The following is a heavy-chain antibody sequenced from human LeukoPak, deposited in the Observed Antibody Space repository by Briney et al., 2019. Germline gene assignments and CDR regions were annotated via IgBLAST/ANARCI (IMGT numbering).Heavy chain of an antibody. V-gene: IGHV1-18*01. CDR1: GYTFSDYG. D-gene: IGHD3-16*01. Sequence: ASVKVSCKASGYTFSDYGISWVRQAPGQGLVWMGWISAYNGNTNYAQKFQGRVTMTRDTSTSKAYMELRSLRSDDTAVYYGARARTRFGEFGDVFDIWGQGTVVSVSS. CDR3: ARARTRFGEFGDVFDI. J-gene: IGHJ3*02. CDR2: ISAYNGNT.